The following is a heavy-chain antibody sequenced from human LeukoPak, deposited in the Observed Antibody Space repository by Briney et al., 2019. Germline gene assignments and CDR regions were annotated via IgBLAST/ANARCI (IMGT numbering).Heavy chain of an antibody. D-gene: IGHD3-9*01. CDR3: ARWNYDILTGYRYFDY. J-gene: IGHJ4*02. V-gene: IGHV4-59*01. CDR2: FYYSGDT. Sequence: SESLSLTCSVSGDSMRGFYWSWIRQPPGKALEWIGYFYYSGDTNYNPALEGRLIITVDTSKNQFSLELSSVTAADTAVYYCARWNYDILTGYRYFDYWGQGTLVTVSS. CDR1: GDSMRGFY.